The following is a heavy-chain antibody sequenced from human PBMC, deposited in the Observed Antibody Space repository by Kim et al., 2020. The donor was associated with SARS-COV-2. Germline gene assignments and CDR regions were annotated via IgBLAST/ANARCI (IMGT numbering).Heavy chain of an antibody. CDR1: GFTVSSTY. Sequence: GSLRLSCAASGFTVSSTYMTWVRQAPGKGLEWVSVIHNGGSTYYTDSVKGRFTISRDNSKNTLYLQMNSLRAEDTAVYYCASLTMVWGQGTLVTVSS. V-gene: IGHV3-66*01. CDR2: IHNGGST. D-gene: IGHD3-10*01. J-gene: IGHJ4*02. CDR3: ASLTMV.